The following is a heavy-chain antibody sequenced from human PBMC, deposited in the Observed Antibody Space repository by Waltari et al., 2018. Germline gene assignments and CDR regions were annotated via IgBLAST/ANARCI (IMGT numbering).Heavy chain of an antibody. J-gene: IGHJ4*02. CDR1: GFTFSRYW. D-gene: IGHD6-19*01. Sequence: EVQLVESGGGLVQPGGSLRLPCAASGFTFSRYWMPWVRQVPGKGLVWVSRINGDGYRTDYADSVTGRFTVSRDNARNTVYLQMNSLRAEDTAVYYCARLEAEQWLGDYWGQGTLVTVSS. V-gene: IGHV3-74*01. CDR2: INGDGYRT. CDR3: ARLEAEQWLGDY.